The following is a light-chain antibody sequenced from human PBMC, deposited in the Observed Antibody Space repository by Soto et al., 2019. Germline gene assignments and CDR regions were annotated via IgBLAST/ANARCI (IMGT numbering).Light chain of an antibody. J-gene: IGLJ1*01. V-gene: IGLV2-14*01. CDR2: EVT. Sequence: QSALTQPASVSGSPGQSITISCTGTSSDVGAYNLVSWYQHLPDKAPKLIISEVTNRPSGVSDRFSGSKSGNTASLTISGLQAEDEDDYYCASLTTTNLVFGTGTKGTVL. CDR1: SSDVGAYNL. CDR3: ASLTTTNLV.